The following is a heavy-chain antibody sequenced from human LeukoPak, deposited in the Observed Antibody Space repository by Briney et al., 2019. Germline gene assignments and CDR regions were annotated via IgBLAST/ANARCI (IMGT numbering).Heavy chain of an antibody. Sequence: PSETLSLTCTVSGGSISNYYWSWIRQPPGKGLEWIGYIHYSGSTNYNPSLKSRVTISVDTSKNQFSLKLSSVTAADTAVYYCAKFITIFGVAIAFDYWGQGTLVTVSS. J-gene: IGHJ4*02. V-gene: IGHV4-59*08. D-gene: IGHD3-3*01. CDR3: AKFITIFGVAIAFDY. CDR1: GGSISNYY. CDR2: IHYSGST.